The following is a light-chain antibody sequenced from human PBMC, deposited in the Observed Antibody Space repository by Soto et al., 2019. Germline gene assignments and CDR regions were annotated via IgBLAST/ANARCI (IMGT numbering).Light chain of an antibody. CDR3: SSYTSSSTGL. V-gene: IGLV2-14*01. Sequence: QSALTQPASVSGSPGQSITISCTGTSSDVGGYNYVSWYQQHPGKAPKLVIYEVNYRPSGVSNRFSGSKSGNTASLTISGLQAEDEADYYCSSYTSSSTGLIGAGTKVTV. CDR2: EVN. J-gene: IGLJ1*01. CDR1: SSDVGGYNY.